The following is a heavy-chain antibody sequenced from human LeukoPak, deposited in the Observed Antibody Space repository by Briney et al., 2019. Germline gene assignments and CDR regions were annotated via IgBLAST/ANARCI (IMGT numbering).Heavy chain of an antibody. V-gene: IGHV4-34*01. Sequence: PSETLSLTCAVCGGSVSEYYWRGIHQPPGKGREWIGEVNHSGSTNYNPSLTSRFTIPVDTPKNQFALKLSSVTAADTAVYYCASPRGYSYGYTAFDIWGQGTMVTVSS. D-gene: IGHD5-18*01. J-gene: IGHJ3*02. CDR1: GGSVSEYY. CDR2: VNHSGST. CDR3: ASPRGYSYGYTAFDI.